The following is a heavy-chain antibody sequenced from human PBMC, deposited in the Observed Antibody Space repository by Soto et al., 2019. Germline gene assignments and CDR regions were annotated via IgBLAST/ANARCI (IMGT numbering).Heavy chain of an antibody. CDR2: MQPRSGRT. D-gene: IGHD1-26*01. CDR1: GYSFTSLD. V-gene: IGHV1-8*01. CDR3: ARGVTAGVDY. J-gene: IGHJ4*02. Sequence: GASVKVSCKASGYSFTSLDINWLRQTTGQGLEWMGWMQPRSGRTGYAQKFQGRVTMTRDTSINTAYMELSSLTSDDTAFYYCARGVTAGVDYWGQGTLVTVSS.